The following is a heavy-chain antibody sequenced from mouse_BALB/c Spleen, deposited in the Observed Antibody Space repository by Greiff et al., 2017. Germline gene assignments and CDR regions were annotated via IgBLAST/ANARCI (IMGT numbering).Heavy chain of an antibody. D-gene: IGHD2-3*01. V-gene: IGHV1-31*01. J-gene: IGHJ4*01. CDR1: GYSFTGYY. Sequence: VQLKESGPELVKPGASVKISCKASGYSFTGYYMHWVKQSHVKSLEWIGRINPYNGATSYNQNFKDKASLTVDKSSSTAYMELHSLTSEDSAVYYCARDDGYMDYWGQGTSVTVSS. CDR2: INPYNGAT. CDR3: ARDDGYMDY.